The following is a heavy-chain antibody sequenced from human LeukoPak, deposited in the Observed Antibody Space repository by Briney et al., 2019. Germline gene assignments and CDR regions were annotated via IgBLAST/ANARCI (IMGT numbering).Heavy chain of an antibody. D-gene: IGHD2/OR15-2a*01. CDR3: AGEHLSSNAFGI. Sequence: GGSLRLSCAASGFTVSSNYMSWVRQAPGKGLEWVSVIHSGGSTYYADSVKGRFTISRDNSKNTLYLQMNSLRAEDTAVYYCAGEHLSSNAFGIWGQGTMVTVSS. CDR2: IHSGGST. CDR1: GFTVSSNY. J-gene: IGHJ3*02. V-gene: IGHV3-53*01.